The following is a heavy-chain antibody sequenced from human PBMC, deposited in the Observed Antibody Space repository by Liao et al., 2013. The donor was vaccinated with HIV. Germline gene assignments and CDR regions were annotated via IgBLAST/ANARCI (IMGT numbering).Heavy chain of an antibody. CDR2: IDSRGSV. D-gene: IGHD5-24*01. CDR1: GGSISSYY. Sequence: QVQLQESGPGLVKPSQTLSLTCTVSGGSISSYYWTWIRQPAGKGLEWIGDIDSRGSVNYNPSLKSRVSMSVDTSKKHISLQLSSVTAADTAVYYCARVGMTTITGYYYYIDVWGKGTTITVSS. J-gene: IGHJ6*03. CDR3: ARVGMTTITGYYYYIDV. V-gene: IGHV4-4*07.